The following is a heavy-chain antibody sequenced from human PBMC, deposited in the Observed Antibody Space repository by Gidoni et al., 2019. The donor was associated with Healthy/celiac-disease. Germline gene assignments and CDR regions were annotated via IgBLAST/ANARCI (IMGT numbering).Heavy chain of an antibody. V-gene: IGHV3-21*01. J-gene: IGHJ4*02. CDR3: ARGGGDGYNVEYYFDY. CDR2: ISSSSSYI. D-gene: IGHD3-16*01. CDR1: GFTFSSYS. Sequence: EVQLVESGGGLVKPGGSLRLFRAASGFTFSSYSMNWVRQAPGKGLEVASSISSSSSYIYYADSVKGRFTISRDNAKNSLYLQMNSLRAEDTAVYYCARGGGDGYNVEYYFDYWGQGTLVTVSS.